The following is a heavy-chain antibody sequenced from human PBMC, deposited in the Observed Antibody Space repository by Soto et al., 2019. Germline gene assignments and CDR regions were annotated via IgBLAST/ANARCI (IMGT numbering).Heavy chain of an antibody. CDR3: ARADYDFWSGYPGPFDY. CDR2: ISSSSSTI. Sequence: PGGSLRLSCAASGFTFSSYRMNWVRQAPGKGLEWVSYISSSSSTIYYADSVKGRFTISRDNAKNSLYLQMNSLRAEDTAVYYCARADYDFWSGYPGPFDYWGQGTLVTVSS. D-gene: IGHD3-3*01. CDR1: GFTFSSYR. V-gene: IGHV3-48*01. J-gene: IGHJ4*02.